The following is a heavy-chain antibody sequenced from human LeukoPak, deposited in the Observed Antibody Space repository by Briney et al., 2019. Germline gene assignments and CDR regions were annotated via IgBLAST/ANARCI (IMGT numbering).Heavy chain of an antibody. CDR1: SYSISSGYY. D-gene: IGHD6-19*01. Sequence: PSETLSLTCAVSSYSISSGYYWGWNRQPPGKGLEWIGNIYHSGSTYYNPSLKSRVTMSVDTSKSQFSLKLSSVTAADTAVYYCARLYISGWYFDYWGQGTLVTVSS. CDR3: ARLYISGWYFDY. CDR2: IYHSGST. J-gene: IGHJ4*02. V-gene: IGHV4-38-2*01.